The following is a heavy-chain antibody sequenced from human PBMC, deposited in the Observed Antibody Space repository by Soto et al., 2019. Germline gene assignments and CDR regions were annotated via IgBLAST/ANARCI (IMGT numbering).Heavy chain of an antibody. D-gene: IGHD3-10*01. Sequence: SETLSLTCAVSGGSISSSNWWSWVRQPPGKGLEWIGEIYHSGSTNYNPSLKSRVTISVDKSKNQFSLKLSSVTAADTAVYYCARGNDYYGSGSYFSGWGQGTLVTVSS. V-gene: IGHV4-4*02. J-gene: IGHJ4*02. CDR1: GGSISSSNW. CDR2: IYHSGST. CDR3: ARGNDYYGSGSYFSG.